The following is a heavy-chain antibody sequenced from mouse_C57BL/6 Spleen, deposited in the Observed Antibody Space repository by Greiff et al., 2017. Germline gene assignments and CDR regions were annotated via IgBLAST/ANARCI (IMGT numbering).Heavy chain of an antibody. J-gene: IGHJ4*01. CDR3: ARSFYEKDYYAMDY. V-gene: IGHV1-26*01. CDR2: INPNNGGT. Sequence: EVQLQQSGPELVKPGASVKISCKASGYTFTDYYMNWVKQSHGKSLEWIGDINPNNGGTSYNQKFKGKATLTVDKSSSTAYMELRSLTSEDSAVYYCARSFYEKDYYAMDYWGQGTSVTVSS. CDR1: GYTFTDYY. D-gene: IGHD1-1*01.